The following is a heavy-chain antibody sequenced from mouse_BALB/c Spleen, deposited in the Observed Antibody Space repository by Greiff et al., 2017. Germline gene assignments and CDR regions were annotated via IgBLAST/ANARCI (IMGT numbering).Heavy chain of an antibody. CDR2: ISSGGST. V-gene: IGHV5-6-5*01. D-gene: IGHD1-1*01. J-gene: IGHJ3*01. CDR1: GFTFSSYA. Sequence: EVNVVESGGGLVKPGGSLKLSCAASGFTFSSYAMSWVRQTPEKRLEWVASISSGGSTYYPDSVKGRFTISRDNARNILYLQMSSLRSEDTAMYYCARGGDYYGSSYVAYWGQGTLVTVSA. CDR3: ARGGDYYGSSYVAY.